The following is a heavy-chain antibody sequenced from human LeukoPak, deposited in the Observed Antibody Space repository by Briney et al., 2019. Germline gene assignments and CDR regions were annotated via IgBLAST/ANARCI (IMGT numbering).Heavy chain of an antibody. CDR2: IWYDGSNK. D-gene: IGHD3-22*01. J-gene: IGHJ4*02. CDR3: ANDLSGGVVAVFDY. CDR1: GFTFSSYG. V-gene: IGHV3-33*06. Sequence: GGSLRLSCAASGFTFSSYGMHWVRQAPGKGLEWVAVIWYDGSNKYYADSVKGRFTISRDNSKNTLYLQMNSLRAEDTAVYYCANDLSGGVVAVFDYWGQGTLVTVSS.